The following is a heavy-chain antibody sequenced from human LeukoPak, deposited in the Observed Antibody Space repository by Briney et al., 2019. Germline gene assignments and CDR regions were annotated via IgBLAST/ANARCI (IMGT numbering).Heavy chain of an antibody. CDR2: INSDGSST. V-gene: IGHV3-74*01. Sequence: PGGSLRLSCAASGFTLSSYWMHWVRQAPGKGLVWVSRINSDGSSTSYADSVKGRFTISRDNAKNTLYLQMNSLRAEDTAVYYCAREGMAAFSDYWGQGTLVTVSS. D-gene: IGHD6-13*01. CDR3: AREGMAAFSDY. J-gene: IGHJ4*02. CDR1: GFTLSSYW.